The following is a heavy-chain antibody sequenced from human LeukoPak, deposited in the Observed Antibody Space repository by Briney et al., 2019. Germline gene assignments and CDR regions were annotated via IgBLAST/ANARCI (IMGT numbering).Heavy chain of an antibody. CDR1: GYSISSGYY. D-gene: IGHD3-3*01. Sequence: PSETLSLTCTVSGYSISSGYYWGWIRQPPGKGLEWIGSIYHSGSTYYNPSLKSRVTISVDTSKNQFSLKLSSVTAADTAVYYCARGSLEWLLYQNWFDPWGQGTLVTVSS. V-gene: IGHV4-38-2*02. CDR3: ARGSLEWLLYQNWFDP. CDR2: IYHSGST. J-gene: IGHJ5*02.